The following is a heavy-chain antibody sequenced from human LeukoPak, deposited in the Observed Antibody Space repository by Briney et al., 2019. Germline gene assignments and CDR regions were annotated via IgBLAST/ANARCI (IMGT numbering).Heavy chain of an antibody. D-gene: IGHD5-18*01. CDR2: IKQDGSEK. CDR3: ARDGPVDTAMVGYYYYGMDV. CDR1: GFTFSSYW. V-gene: IGHV3-7*03. Sequence: PGGSLRLSCAASGFTFSSYWMSWVRQAPGKGLGWVANIKQDGSEKYYVDSVKGRFTISRDNAKNSLYLQMNSLRAEDTAVYYCARDGPVDTAMVGYYYYGMDVWGQGTTVTVSS. J-gene: IGHJ6*02.